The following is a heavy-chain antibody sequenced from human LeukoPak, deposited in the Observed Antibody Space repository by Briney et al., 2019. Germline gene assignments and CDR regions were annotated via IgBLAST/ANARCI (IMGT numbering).Heavy chain of an antibody. CDR1: VFTFSSYG. V-gene: IGHV3-7*03. D-gene: IGHD3-16*01. CDR3: ARDLGSVDY. J-gene: IGHJ4*02. CDR2: IKQDGSEK. Sequence: GGSLRLSCAASVFTFSSYGMSWVRQAPWKGLEWVVNIKQDGSEKYYVDSVKGRFTISRDNAKNSLYLQMNSLRAEDTAVYYCARDLGSVDYWGQGTLVTVSS.